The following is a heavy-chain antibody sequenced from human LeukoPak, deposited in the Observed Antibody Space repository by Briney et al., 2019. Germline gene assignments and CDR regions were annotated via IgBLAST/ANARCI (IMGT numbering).Heavy chain of an antibody. J-gene: IGHJ6*03. CDR1: GFTFSSYS. CDR3: ARDLRFLEWLPPYYYYMDV. D-gene: IGHD3-3*01. V-gene: IGHV3-21*01. Sequence: GGSLRLSCAASGFTFSSYSMNWVRQAPGKGLEWVSSISSSSYIYYADSVKGRFTISRDNAKNSLYLQMNSLRAEDTAVYYCARDLRFLEWLPPYYYYMDVWGKGTTVTVSS. CDR2: ISSSSYI.